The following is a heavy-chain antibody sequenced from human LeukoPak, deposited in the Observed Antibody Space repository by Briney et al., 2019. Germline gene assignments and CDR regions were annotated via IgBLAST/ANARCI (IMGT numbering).Heavy chain of an antibody. Sequence: GGSLRLSCAASGFTFSSYAMSWVRQAPGKGLEWASAISGSGGSTYYADSVKGRFTISRDNSKNTLYLQMNSLRAEDTAVYYCARDPWSGTTHFDYWGQGTLVTVSS. CDR1: GFTFSSYA. CDR3: ARDPWSGTTHFDY. J-gene: IGHJ4*02. CDR2: ISGSGGST. V-gene: IGHV3-23*01. D-gene: IGHD3-3*01.